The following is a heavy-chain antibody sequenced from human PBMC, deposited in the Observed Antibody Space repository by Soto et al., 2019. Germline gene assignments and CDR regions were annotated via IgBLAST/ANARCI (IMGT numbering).Heavy chain of an antibody. CDR2: IYHSGST. V-gene: IGHV4-4*02. Sequence: PSETLSLTCAVSSGAISSSNWWSWVRQPPGKGLEWIGEIYHSGSTNYNPSLKSRVTISVDKSKNQFSLKLSSVTAADTALYYCARFVRGPLGYYYMDVWCKGITVTVS. CDR1: SGAISSSNW. J-gene: IGHJ6*03. D-gene: IGHD3-10*02. CDR3: ARFVRGPLGYYYMDV.